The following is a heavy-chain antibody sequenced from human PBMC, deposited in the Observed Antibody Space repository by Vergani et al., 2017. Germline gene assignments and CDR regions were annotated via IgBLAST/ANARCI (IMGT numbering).Heavy chain of an antibody. Sequence: VQLVESGGGLVKPGGSLRLSCAASGFTFSSYSMNWVRQAPGKGLEWVSSISSSSSYIYYADSVKGRFTISRDNAKNSLYLQMNSLRAEDTAVYYCARDEVATTGWFDPWGQGTLVTVSS. D-gene: IGHD5-12*01. J-gene: IGHJ5*02. CDR1: GFTFSSYS. CDR2: ISSSSSYI. CDR3: ARDEVATTGWFDP. V-gene: IGHV3-21*01.